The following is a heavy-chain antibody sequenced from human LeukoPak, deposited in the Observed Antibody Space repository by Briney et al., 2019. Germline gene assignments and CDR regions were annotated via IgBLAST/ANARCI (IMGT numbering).Heavy chain of an antibody. Sequence: PGGSLRLSCAASGFTFSSYGMHWVRQAPGKGLEWVAVISYDGSNKYYADSVKGRFTISRDNSKNTLYLQMNSLRAEDTAVYYCAKTRPYCSGGSCYPYFDYWGQGTLVTVSS. V-gene: IGHV3-30*18. CDR2: ISYDGSNK. CDR3: AKTRPYCSGGSCYPYFDY. CDR1: GFTFSSYG. J-gene: IGHJ4*02. D-gene: IGHD2-15*01.